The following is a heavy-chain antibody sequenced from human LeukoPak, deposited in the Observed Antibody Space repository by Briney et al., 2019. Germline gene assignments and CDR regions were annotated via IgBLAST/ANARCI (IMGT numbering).Heavy chain of an antibody. Sequence: ASVKVSCKASGYTFTSYDINWVRQATGQGLEWMGWMNPNSGITGYAQKFQGRVTMTGNTSISTAYMELSSLRSEDTAVYYCARGEPYSSGGPAEIRYNWFDPWGQGTLVTVSS. CDR3: ARGEPYSSGGPAEIRYNWFDP. CDR1: GYTFTSYD. D-gene: IGHD6-19*01. V-gene: IGHV1-8*01. CDR2: MNPNSGIT. J-gene: IGHJ5*02.